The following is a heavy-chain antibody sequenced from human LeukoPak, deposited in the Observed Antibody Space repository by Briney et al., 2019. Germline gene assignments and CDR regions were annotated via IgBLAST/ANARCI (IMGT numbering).Heavy chain of an antibody. CDR3: ARDQGSG. D-gene: IGHD2-15*01. CDR2: IDHSGNT. CDR1: SGSFSGYY. V-gene: IGHV4-34*01. J-gene: IGHJ4*02. Sequence: SETLSLTCAVYSGSFSGYYWIWIRQPPGKGLEWIREIDHSGNTNFNPSLQSRVTMSVDPSKNQFSLKLNSVTAADTAVYYCARDQGSGWGQGTLVTVSS.